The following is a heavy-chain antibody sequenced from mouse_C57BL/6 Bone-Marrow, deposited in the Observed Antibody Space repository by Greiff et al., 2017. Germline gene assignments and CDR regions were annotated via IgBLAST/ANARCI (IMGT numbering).Heavy chain of an antibody. V-gene: IGHV1-66*01. J-gene: IGHJ2*01. D-gene: IGHD2-1*01. Sequence: QVQLQQSGPELVKPGASVKISCKASGYSFTSYYIHWVKQRPGQGLEWIGWIYPGSGNTKYNEKFKGKATLTADTSSSTAYMQLSSLTSEDSAVYYCARLDDYGNYWDYWGQGTTLTVSS. CDR3: ARLDDYGNYWDY. CDR2: IYPGSGNT. CDR1: GYSFTSYY.